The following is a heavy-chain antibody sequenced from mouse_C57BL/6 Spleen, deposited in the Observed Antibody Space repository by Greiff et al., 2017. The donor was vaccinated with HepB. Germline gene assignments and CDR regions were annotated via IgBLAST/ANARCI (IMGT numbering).Heavy chain of an antibody. CDR1: GYTFTSYG. V-gene: IGHV1-81*01. CDR2: IYPRSGNT. D-gene: IGHD2-1*01. CDR3: ARYSFYGNYGGVYAMDY. Sequence: VQLQQSGAELARPGASVKLSCKASGYTFTSYGISWVKQRTGQGLEWIGEIYPRSGNTYYNEKFKGKATLTADKSSSTAYMELRSLTSEDSAVYFCARYSFYGNYGGVYAMDYWGQGTSVTVSS. J-gene: IGHJ4*01.